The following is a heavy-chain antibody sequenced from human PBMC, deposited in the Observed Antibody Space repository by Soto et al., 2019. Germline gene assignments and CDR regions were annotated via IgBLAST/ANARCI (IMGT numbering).Heavy chain of an antibody. CDR2: ISAYNGNT. CDR1: GYTFTSYG. D-gene: IGHD3-10*01. CDR3: AREVIGFGEANDAFDI. Sequence: QVQLVQSGAEVKKPGASVKVSCKASGYTFTSYGISWVRQAPGQGLEWMGWISAYNGNTNYAQKLQGRVTMTTDTSTSTAYMELRRLGSDGTAVYFCAREVIGFGEANDAFDIWGQGTMVTVSS. J-gene: IGHJ3*02. V-gene: IGHV1-18*01.